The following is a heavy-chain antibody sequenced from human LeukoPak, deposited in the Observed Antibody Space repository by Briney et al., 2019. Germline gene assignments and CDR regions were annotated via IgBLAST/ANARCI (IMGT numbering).Heavy chain of an antibody. CDR2: INTNTGNP. D-gene: IGHD3-22*01. CDR1: GYTFTGYY. CDR3: ARNHYDSSGSWTYYYYGMDV. V-gene: IGHV7-4-1*02. Sequence: PGGSLRLFCAVSGYTFTGYYMHWVRQASGRGREGVGWINTNTGNPTYAQGSTGRFVFSLDTSVSTAYLQISSLKAEDTAVYYCARNHYDSSGSWTYYYYGMDVWGQGTTVTVSS. J-gene: IGHJ6*02.